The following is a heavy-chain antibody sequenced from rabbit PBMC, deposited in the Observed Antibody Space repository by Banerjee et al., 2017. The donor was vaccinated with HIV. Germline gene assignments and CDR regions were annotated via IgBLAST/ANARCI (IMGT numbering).Heavy chain of an antibody. CDR1: GFTLSSSDY. D-gene: IGHD1-1*01. CDR2: IVAGSSGTT. V-gene: IGHV1S45*01. Sequence: QEQLVESGGGLVQPEGSLTLTCKASGFTLSSSDYMCWVRQAPGKGLEWIGCIVAGSSGTTYYASWAEGRFTISKTSSTTVTLQMTSLTAADTATYFCARNIGSTGYGYSMWGPGTLVTVS. CDR3: ARNIGSTGYGYSM. J-gene: IGHJ4*01.